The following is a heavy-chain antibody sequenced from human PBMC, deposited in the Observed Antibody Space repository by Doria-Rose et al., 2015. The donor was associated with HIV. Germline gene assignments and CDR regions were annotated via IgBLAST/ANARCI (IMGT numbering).Heavy chain of an antibody. CDR3: ARIKSSRWYHKYYFDF. CDR2: IFADDER. CDR1: GVSLSSPGMG. D-gene: IGHD6-13*01. Sequence: SGPVLVKPTETLTLTCTVSGVSLSSPGMGVSWIRQPPGKALEWLANIFADDERSYNPSLKSRLTISSTTSKSQLVLTMTDMDPVDTATYYCARIKSSRWYHKYYFDFWGQGTLVIVSA. V-gene: IGHV2-26*01. J-gene: IGHJ4*02.